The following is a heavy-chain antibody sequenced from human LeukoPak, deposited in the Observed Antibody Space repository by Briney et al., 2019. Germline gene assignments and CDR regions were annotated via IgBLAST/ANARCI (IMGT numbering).Heavy chain of an antibody. Sequence: GGSLRLSRAASGFTFSSYGMDWARHAPGKGLEWGAVIWYDGSNKNYADSVKGRFTISRDNSKNTLYLEMNSLRAEDTAVYYCARDVEGTLDYWGKGTLVTVSS. CDR2: IWYDGSNK. V-gene: IGHV3-33*01. J-gene: IGHJ4*02. D-gene: IGHD1-14*01. CDR1: GFTFSSYG. CDR3: ARDVEGTLDY.